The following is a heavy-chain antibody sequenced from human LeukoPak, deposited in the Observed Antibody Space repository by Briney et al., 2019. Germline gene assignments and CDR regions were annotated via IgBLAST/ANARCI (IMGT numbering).Heavy chain of an antibody. Sequence: PSETLSLTCAVYGGSFSGYCWSWIRQPAGKGLEWIGRIYTSGSTNYNPSLKSRVTISGDTSKNQFSLRLSSVTAADTAVYYCARASYSYDINGWVPFDYWGQGTLVTVSS. CDR3: ARASYSYDINGWVPFDY. V-gene: IGHV4-59*10. D-gene: IGHD3-22*01. J-gene: IGHJ4*02. CDR1: GGSFSGYC. CDR2: IYTSGST.